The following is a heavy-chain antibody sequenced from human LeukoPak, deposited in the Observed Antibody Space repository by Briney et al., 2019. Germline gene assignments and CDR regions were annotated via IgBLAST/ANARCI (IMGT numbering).Heavy chain of an antibody. Sequence: PGRSLRLSCAASGFTFHQYAIHWVRQVPGKGLEWVSGISWNSGSIGYADSVRGRFTISRDNAKNSVYLQMNSLRAEDTALYYCAKDKAPLYSGYDWDLDFWGRGTLVIVSS. CDR3: AKDKAPLYSGYDWDLDF. CDR2: ISWNSGSI. J-gene: IGHJ4*02. D-gene: IGHD5-12*01. V-gene: IGHV3-9*01. CDR1: GFTFHQYA.